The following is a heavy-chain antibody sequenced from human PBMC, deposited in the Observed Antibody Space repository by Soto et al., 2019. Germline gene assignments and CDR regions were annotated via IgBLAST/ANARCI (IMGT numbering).Heavy chain of an antibody. D-gene: IGHD1-1*01. CDR3: ARGQLGDY. J-gene: IGHJ4*02. CDR1: GGFFTRYY. CDR2: INHGGST. Sequence: NPSETLSLTCAVYGGFFTRYYWSWIRQPPGKGLEWIGQINHGGSTNYNPSLKSRVTMSVDTSKNQVSLKLSSVTAADTAVYYCARGQLGDYWGQGTLVTVSS. V-gene: IGHV4-34*01.